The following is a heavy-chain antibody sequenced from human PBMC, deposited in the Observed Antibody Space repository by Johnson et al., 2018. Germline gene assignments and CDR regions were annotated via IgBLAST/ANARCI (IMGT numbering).Heavy chain of an antibody. J-gene: IGHJ4*02. CDR2: INHSGST. Sequence: QVQLQQWGAGLLKPSETLSLTCAVYGGSFSGYYWSWLRQPPGKGLGWIGEINHSGSTNSNPSLKSRVTISVDTSKNQFSRKLGPGTAADPAVYYWARVGGRVSQWLVRAYFDYWGQGTLVTVSS. V-gene: IGHV4-34*01. CDR3: ARVGGRVSQWLVRAYFDY. D-gene: IGHD6-19*01. CDR1: GGSFSGYY.